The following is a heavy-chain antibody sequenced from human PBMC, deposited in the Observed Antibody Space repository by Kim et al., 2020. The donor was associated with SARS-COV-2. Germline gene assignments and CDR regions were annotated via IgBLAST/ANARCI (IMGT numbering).Heavy chain of an antibody. J-gene: IGHJ6*02. CDR3: AREDQVGATTYYYYYGMDV. CDR2: IIPIFGTA. CDR1: GGTFSSYA. V-gene: IGHV1-69*13. D-gene: IGHD1-26*01. Sequence: SVKVSCKASGGTFSSYAISWVRQAPGQGLEWMGGIIPIFGTANYAQKFQGRVTITADESTSTAYMELSSLRSEDTAVYYCAREDQVGATTYYYYYGMDVWGQGTTVTVSS.